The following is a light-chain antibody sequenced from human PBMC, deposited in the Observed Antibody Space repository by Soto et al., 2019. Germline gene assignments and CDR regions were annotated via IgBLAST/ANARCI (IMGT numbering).Light chain of an antibody. CDR1: QGISSY. Sequence: AMRMTQSPSSFSAATGDRVTITCRAGQGISSYLAWYQQKPGKAPKLLIYAASTLQSGVPSRFSGSGSGTDFTLTISCLQSEDFATYYCQQYYSYPVTFGQGTKV. J-gene: IGKJ1*01. V-gene: IGKV1-8*01. CDR3: QQYYSYPVT. CDR2: AAS.